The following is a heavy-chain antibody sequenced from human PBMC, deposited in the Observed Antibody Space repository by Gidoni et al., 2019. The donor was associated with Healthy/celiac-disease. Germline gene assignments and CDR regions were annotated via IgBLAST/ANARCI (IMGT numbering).Heavy chain of an antibody. V-gene: IGHV3-7*01. Sequence: VQLVESGGGLVQPGGSLRLSCAASGFTFSSYWMGWVRQAPGKGLEWVENIKEDGSEKYYVDSVKGRFTISRDNAKNSLYLQMNSLRAEDTAVYYCAGTFPTIWSGYYRPYYFDYWGQGTLVTVSS. CDR2: IKEDGSEK. D-gene: IGHD3-3*01. CDR3: AGTFPTIWSGYYRPYYFDY. CDR1: GFTFSSYW. J-gene: IGHJ4*02.